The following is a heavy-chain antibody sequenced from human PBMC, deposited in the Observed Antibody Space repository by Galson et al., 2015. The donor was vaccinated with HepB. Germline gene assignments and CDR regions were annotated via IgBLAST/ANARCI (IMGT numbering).Heavy chain of an antibody. V-gene: IGHV1-69*13. CDR3: ARDISGQMGGYEDYYYYYMDV. D-gene: IGHD5-12*01. CDR1: GGTFSSYA. J-gene: IGHJ6*03. Sequence: SVKVSCKASGGTFSSYAISWVRQAPGQGLEWMGGIIPIFGTANYAQKFQGRVTITADESTSTAYMELSSLRSEDTAVYYCARDISGQMGGYEDYYYYYMDVWGKGTTVTVSS. CDR2: IIPIFGTA.